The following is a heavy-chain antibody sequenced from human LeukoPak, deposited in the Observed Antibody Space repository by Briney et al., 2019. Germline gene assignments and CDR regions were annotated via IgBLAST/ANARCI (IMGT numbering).Heavy chain of an antibody. CDR1: GGSISSSTYY. CDR3: ARPLSGSSSWHGDAFDI. V-gene: IGHV4-39*01. D-gene: IGHD6-13*01. Sequence: SETLSLTCTVSGGSISSSTYYWGLIRHPPGKGLERIRSIYYSGSTYYNPSLKSQVTISAHTSKNQFSPKLSSLTAADTAVYYCARPLSGSSSWHGDAFDIWGQGTMVTVSS. CDR2: IYYSGST. J-gene: IGHJ3*02.